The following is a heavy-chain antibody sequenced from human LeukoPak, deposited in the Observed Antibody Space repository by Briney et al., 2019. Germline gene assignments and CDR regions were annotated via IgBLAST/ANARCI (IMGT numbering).Heavy chain of an antibody. V-gene: IGHV3-23*01. CDR2: ISGSGCNT. Sequence: PGGSLRLSCAASGLIFSSYAMSWVRQAPGKGLEWVSKISGSGCNTYYADSVKGRFTISRDNSKNTLYLQMNSLRAEDTAVYYCAKCYYGSCLVDYWGQGTLVTVSS. D-gene: IGHD3-10*01. CDR1: GLIFSSYA. CDR3: AKCYYGSCLVDY. J-gene: IGHJ4*02.